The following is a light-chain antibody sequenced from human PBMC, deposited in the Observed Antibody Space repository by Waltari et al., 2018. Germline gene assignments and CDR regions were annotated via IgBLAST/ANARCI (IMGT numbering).Light chain of an antibody. V-gene: IGLV3-1*01. CDR3: QALGTGAWV. Sequence: SYELTQPPSVSVSPGQTASITCSGDILGNKYASWYQQKPGRSPRLVIYQDNKRPSEIPERFSGSKSASAATLTITGTQAMDEADYYCQALGTGAWVFGGGTKLTVL. CDR2: QDN. CDR1: ILGNKY. J-gene: IGLJ3*02.